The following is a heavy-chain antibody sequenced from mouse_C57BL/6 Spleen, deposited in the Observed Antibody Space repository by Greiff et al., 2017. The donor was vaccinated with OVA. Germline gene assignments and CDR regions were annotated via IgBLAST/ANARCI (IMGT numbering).Heavy chain of an antibody. CDR2: IHPSDSDT. Sequence: VQLQQPGAELVKPGASVKVSCKASGYTFTSYWMHWVKQRPGQGLEWIGSIHPSDSDTNYNQKFKGKATLTVDKSSSTAYMQLSSLTSEDSAVYYCAIEAGYGGFAYWGQGTLVTVSA. V-gene: IGHV1-74*01. CDR1: GYTFTSYW. D-gene: IGHD2-10*02. CDR3: AIEAGYGGFAY. J-gene: IGHJ3*01.